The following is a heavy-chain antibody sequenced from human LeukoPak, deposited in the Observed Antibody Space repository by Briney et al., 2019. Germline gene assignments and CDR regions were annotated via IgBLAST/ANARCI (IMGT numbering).Heavy chain of an antibody. D-gene: IGHD6-19*01. CDR1: GITFSSYG. CDR3: AKGLAVAGRNEYYFDY. V-gene: IGHV3-33*06. Sequence: GGSLRPSCAASGITFSSYGMHWIRQAPGKGLEWVAVIWYDGSNKYYGDSVKGRFTISRDNSKNTLYLQMNSLRAENTAVYYSAKGLAVAGRNEYYFDYWGQGTLVTVSS. J-gene: IGHJ4*02. CDR2: IWYDGSNK.